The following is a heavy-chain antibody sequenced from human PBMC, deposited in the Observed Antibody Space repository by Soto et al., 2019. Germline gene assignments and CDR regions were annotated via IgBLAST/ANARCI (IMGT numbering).Heavy chain of an antibody. CDR1: DDSISGGGYF. J-gene: IGHJ4*02. D-gene: IGHD3-10*01. Sequence: QVHLQESGPGLVKASQTLSLICTVSDDSISGGGYFWSWIRQLPGNDLEWIASAYYRGNTYYNPSLSSRGTITLDPSQFRVSLRLTYVTAASTAVYFCARGGSGTYHVWGQGTLVTVAS. V-gene: IGHV4-31*03. CDR2: AYYRGNT. CDR3: ARGGSGTYHV.